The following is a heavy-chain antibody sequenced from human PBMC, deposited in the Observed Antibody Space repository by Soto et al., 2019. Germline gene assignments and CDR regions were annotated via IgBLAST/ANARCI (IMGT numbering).Heavy chain of an antibody. D-gene: IGHD2-15*01. V-gene: IGHV3-11*01. J-gene: IGHJ4*02. Sequence: GGSQRLSCAASGFTFSDYYMSWIRQAPGKGLEWVSYISSSGSTIYYADSVKGRFTISRDNAKNSLYLQMNSLRAEDTAVYYCARDPVVAAIDYWGQGTLVTVSS. CDR1: GFTFSDYY. CDR3: ARDPVVAAIDY. CDR2: ISSSGSTI.